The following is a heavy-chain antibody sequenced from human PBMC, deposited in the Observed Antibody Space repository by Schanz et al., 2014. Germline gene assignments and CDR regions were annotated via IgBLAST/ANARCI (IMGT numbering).Heavy chain of an antibody. CDR1: RGSIGSTNW. V-gene: IGHV4-4*02. Sequence: QVQLQESGPGLVKPSGTLSLTCTISRGSIGSTNWWSWLRQSPRKGLEWISDIYETGRTNYNPSPRSRATVSVDKPTNKSPLSLTAVTAADTAVYYCARLEYTSGWQGFDYWGQGILVTVSP. CDR3: ARLEYTSGWQGFDY. CDR2: IYETGRT. D-gene: IGHD1-1*01. J-gene: IGHJ4*02.